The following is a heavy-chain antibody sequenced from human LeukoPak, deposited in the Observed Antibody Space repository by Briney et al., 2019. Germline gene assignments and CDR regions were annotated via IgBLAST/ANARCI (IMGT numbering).Heavy chain of an antibody. CDR2: ISGSGGST. CDR1: GYTFSSYA. D-gene: IGHD3-9*01. V-gene: IGHV3-23*01. CDR3: AKVAESGTYYDILTGYHFDY. J-gene: IGHJ4*02. Sequence: GGSLRLSCAASGYTFSSYAMSWVRQAPGKGLEWVSAISGSGGSTYYADSVKGRFTISRDNSKNTLYQQMNSLRAEDTAVYYCAKVAESGTYYDILTGYHFDYWGQGTLVTVSS.